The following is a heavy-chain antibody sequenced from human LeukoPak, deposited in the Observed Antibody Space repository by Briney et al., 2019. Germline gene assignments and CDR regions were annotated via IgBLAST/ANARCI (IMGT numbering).Heavy chain of an antibody. CDR3: ARVTEAPYYFDY. CDR1: GFAFNDYA. V-gene: IGHV3-21*01. J-gene: IGHJ4*02. CDR2: ISSSSSYI. Sequence: GGSLRLSCAASGFAFNDYAMHWVRQVPGKGLEWVSSISSSSSYIYYADSVKGRFTISRDNAKNSLYLQMNSLRAEDTAVYYFARVTEAPYYFDYWGQGTLVTVSS.